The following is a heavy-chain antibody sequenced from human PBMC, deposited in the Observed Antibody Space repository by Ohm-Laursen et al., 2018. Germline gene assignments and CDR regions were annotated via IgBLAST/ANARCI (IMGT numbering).Heavy chain of an antibody. CDR2: ISSDGSDK. CDR3: ARGTNYGAY. J-gene: IGHJ4*02. V-gene: IGHV3-33*05. CDR1: GFFFSTCG. D-gene: IGHD4/OR15-4a*01. Sequence: SLRLSCTASGFFFSTCGIHWVRQAPGKGLEWVAVISSDGSDKYYADSVKGRFTISRDNSKNTLYLQMNSLRAEDTAVYYCARGTNYGAYWGQGTLVTVSS.